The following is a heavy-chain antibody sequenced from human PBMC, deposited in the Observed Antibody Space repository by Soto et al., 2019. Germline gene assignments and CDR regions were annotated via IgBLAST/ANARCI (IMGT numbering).Heavy chain of an antibody. CDR2: IFSNAEK. V-gene: IGHV2-26*01. J-gene: IGHJ6*02. CDR1: GFSLNSTRMG. Sequence: QVTLKESGPALVKPTGPLTLTCTVSGFSLNSTRMGVSWIRQPPGKALEWLAHIFSNAEKSYSTSLKSRLHSSXXTPKSQVVLTMTNMDPVDTATYYCARISGKSAYYYYYGMDVWGRGTTVTVSS. CDR3: ARISGKSAYYYYYGMDV. D-gene: IGHD6-25*01.